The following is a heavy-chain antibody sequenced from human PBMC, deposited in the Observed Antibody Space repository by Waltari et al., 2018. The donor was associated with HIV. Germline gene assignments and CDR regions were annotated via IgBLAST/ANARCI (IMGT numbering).Heavy chain of an antibody. Sequence: EVQLVQSGAEVKKPGESLKISCKGSGYSFSSTGIGWVRQMPGKGLEWMGIIYPGDSDTRYSPSFQGQVTISADKSISTAYLQWSSLKASDTAMYYCATYLYYDSSGYILTGNYFDYWGQGTLVTVSS. CDR1: GYSFSSTG. CDR2: IYPGDSDT. CDR3: ATYLYYDSSGYILTGNYFDY. J-gene: IGHJ4*02. D-gene: IGHD3-22*01. V-gene: IGHV5-51*01.